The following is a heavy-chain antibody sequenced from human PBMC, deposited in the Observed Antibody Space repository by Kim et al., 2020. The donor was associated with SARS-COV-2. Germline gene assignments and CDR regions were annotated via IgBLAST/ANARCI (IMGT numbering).Heavy chain of an antibody. CDR3: ARDGADSGYYARPANDYGDGPVH. CDR2: INSDGSSS. V-gene: IGHV3-74*01. CDR1: GFTFSSYW. J-gene: IGHJ4*02. D-gene: IGHD5-12*01. Sequence: GGSLRLSCAASGFTFSSYWMHWVRQAPGKGLVWVSRINSDGSSSCYAASVKGRSTISRDTAKNTLYLQMNSLRAEDTAVYYCARDGADSGYYARPANDYGDGPVHWGQGTMVTVSS.